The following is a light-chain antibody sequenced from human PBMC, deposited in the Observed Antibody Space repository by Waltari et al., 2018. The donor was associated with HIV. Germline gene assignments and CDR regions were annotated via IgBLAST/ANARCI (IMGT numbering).Light chain of an antibody. CDR1: QSVSSNL. V-gene: IGKV3-20*01. CDR2: GAS. J-gene: IGKJ1*01. Sequence: IVLTQSPGSLSLSPGARVTLSCRASQSVSSNLLAWYQQKPGQAPRLLIYGASSRAAGIPDRFSGCGSGTDFILSISRVEPEDFAMYYCLQYEISPGTFGQGT. CDR3: LQYEISPGT.